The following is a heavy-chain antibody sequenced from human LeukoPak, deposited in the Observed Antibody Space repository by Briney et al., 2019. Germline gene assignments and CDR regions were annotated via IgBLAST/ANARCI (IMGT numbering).Heavy chain of an antibody. Sequence: GASVKVSCKSSGYTFSSYGINWVRQAPGQGLEWMGWISTNNGKTNYAQKLQGRVTMTTDKSTSTAYMELRSLRSDDTAVYCCTRGAVADPYNWFDPWGQGTLVTVSS. D-gene: IGHD6-13*01. CDR3: TRGAVADPYNWFDP. CDR2: ISTNNGKT. CDR1: GYTFSSYG. J-gene: IGHJ5*02. V-gene: IGHV1-18*01.